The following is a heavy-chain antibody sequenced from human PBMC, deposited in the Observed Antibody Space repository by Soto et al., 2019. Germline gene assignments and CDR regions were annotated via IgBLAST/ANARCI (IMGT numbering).Heavy chain of an antibody. Sequence: SVKVSCKASGGTFSSYAIGWVRQAPGQGLEWMGGIIPIFGTANYAQKFQGRVTITADESTSTAYMELSSLRSEDTAVYYCAGGEGDSGYHDYWGQGTLVTVSS. J-gene: IGHJ4*02. D-gene: IGHD5-12*01. CDR1: GGTFSSYA. V-gene: IGHV1-69*13. CDR2: IIPIFGTA. CDR3: AGGEGDSGYHDY.